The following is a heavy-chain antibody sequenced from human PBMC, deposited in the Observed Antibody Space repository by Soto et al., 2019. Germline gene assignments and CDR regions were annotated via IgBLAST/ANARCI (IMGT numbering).Heavy chain of an antibody. D-gene: IGHD3-10*01. CDR1: GGTFSSYA. CDR2: IIPIFGTT. V-gene: IGHV1-69*01. Sequence: QVQLVQSGAEVKKPGSSVKVSCKASGGTFSSYAISWVRQAPGQGLEWMGGIIPIFGTTNYAQKFQGRVTITEDESTTIAYMELSSLGAEDTAVYYCARGGATLVRGVLRTGYYGMDVWGQGTKVTVSS. J-gene: IGHJ6*02. CDR3: ARGGATLVRGVLRTGYYGMDV.